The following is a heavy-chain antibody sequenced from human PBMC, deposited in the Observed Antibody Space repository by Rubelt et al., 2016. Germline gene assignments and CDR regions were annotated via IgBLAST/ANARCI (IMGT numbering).Heavy chain of an antibody. J-gene: IGHJ4*02. CDR3: AKVPIWFGDPVRDY. CDR2: ISGSGGST. D-gene: IGHD3-10*01. Sequence: TFSSYAMSWVRQAPGKGLEWVSAISGSGGSTYYADSVKGRFTISRDNSKNTLYLQMNSLRAEDTAVYYCAKVPIWFGDPVRDYWGQGTLVTVSS. V-gene: IGHV3-23*01. CDR1: TFSSYA.